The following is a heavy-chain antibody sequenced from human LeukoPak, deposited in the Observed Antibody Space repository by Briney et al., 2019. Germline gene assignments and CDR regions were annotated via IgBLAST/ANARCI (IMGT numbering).Heavy chain of an antibody. V-gene: IGHV4-30-4*08. J-gene: IGHJ6*02. CDR3: ARDWARPDYYDSSGHYGMDV. CDR2: IYYSGST. D-gene: IGHD3-22*01. Sequence: SETLSLTCAVYGGSFSGYYWSWIRQPPGKGLEWIGYIYYSGSTYYNPSLKSRVTISVDTSKNQFSLKLSSVTAADTAVYYCARDWARPDYYDSSGHYGMDVWGQGTTVTVSS. CDR1: GGSFSGYY.